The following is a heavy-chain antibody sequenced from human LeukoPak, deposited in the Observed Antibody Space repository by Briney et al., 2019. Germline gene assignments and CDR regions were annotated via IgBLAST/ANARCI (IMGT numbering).Heavy chain of an antibody. CDR2: IIPIFGTA. D-gene: IGHD6-13*01. Sequence: GASVKVSCKASGGTFIIYAISWVRQAPGQGREWMGGIIPIFGTANYAQKFQGRVTITADESTSTAYMELSSLRSEDTAVYYCARDRGEDGSSWSFDYWGQGTLVTVSS. CDR1: GGTFIIYA. CDR3: ARDRGEDGSSWSFDY. J-gene: IGHJ4*02. V-gene: IGHV1-69*13.